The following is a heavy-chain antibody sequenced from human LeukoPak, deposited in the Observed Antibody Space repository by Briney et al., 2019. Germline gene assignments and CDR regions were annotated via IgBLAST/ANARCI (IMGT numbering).Heavy chain of an antibody. CDR1: GGSISSDY. CDR3: ARVVHYYYYMDV. CDR2: IYYSGST. Sequence: SETLSLTCTVSGGSISSDYWSWIRQPPGKGLEWIGYIYYSGSTNYNPSLKSRVTISVDTSKNQFSLKLSSVTAADTAVYYCARVVHYYYYMDVWGKGTTVTVSS. V-gene: IGHV4-59*01. J-gene: IGHJ6*03.